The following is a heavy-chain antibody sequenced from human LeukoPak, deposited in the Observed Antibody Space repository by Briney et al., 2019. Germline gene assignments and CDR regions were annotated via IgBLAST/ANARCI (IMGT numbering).Heavy chain of an antibody. CDR1: GGSFSGYF. J-gene: IGHJ4*02. Sequence: SSETLSLTCVVYGGSFSGYFWSWIRQPPGKGLEWIGEITPSGSTNYNPSLKSRVSISIDTSKKKLSLRLTSVTAADSAVYYCARIDPMVRGVITQQDYWGQGTLVTVSS. D-gene: IGHD3-10*01. V-gene: IGHV4-34*01. CDR3: ARIDPMVRGVITQQDY. CDR2: ITPSGST.